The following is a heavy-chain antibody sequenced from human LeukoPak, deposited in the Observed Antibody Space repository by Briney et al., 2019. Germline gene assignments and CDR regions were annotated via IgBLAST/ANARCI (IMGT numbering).Heavy chain of an antibody. V-gene: IGHV4-61*02. D-gene: IGHD3-22*01. CDR2: IYTSGST. J-gene: IGHJ4*02. CDR3: ASEYYYDTSGYYSLAS. Sequence: SQTLSLTCTVSGGSISSGSFYWSWIRQPAGKGLEWIGRIYTSGSTNYNPSLKSRVTMSVDTSKNQFSLKLGSVTAADTAVYYCASEYYYDTSGYYSLASWGQGHLVTVSS. CDR1: GGSISSGSFY.